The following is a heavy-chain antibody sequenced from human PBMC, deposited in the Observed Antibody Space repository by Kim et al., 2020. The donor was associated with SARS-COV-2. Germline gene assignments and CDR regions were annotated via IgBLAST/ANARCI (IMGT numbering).Heavy chain of an antibody. CDR3: ARVGRSSSPPC. CDR2: I. D-gene: IGHD6-13*01. Sequence: IYYADSGKGQFTISRDNAKSSLYLQMNSLRAEDTAVYYCARVGRSSSPPCWGQGTLVTVSS. V-gene: IGHV3-48*03. J-gene: IGHJ4*02.